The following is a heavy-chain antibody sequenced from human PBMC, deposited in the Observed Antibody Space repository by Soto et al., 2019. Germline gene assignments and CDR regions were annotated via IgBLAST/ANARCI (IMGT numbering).Heavy chain of an antibody. D-gene: IGHD2-2*01. J-gene: IGHJ4*01. CDR2: IDSNGIMT. Sequence: WGSLRLSCAASGFTFSSYWMRWVRQVPGKGMEWVSKIDSNGIMTDYADSVKGRFSISRDNAKNSLYLQMDSLTVEDTAVYHCASLSAPVDYWGQGTLVTVSS. V-gene: IGHV3-74*01. CDR3: ASLSAPVDY. CDR1: GFTFSSYW.